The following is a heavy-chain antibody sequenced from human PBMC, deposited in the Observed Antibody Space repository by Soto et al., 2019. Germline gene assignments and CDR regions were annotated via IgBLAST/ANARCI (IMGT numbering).Heavy chain of an antibody. CDR3: ARFAKGQNTKLESWYVFDI. D-gene: IGHD6-13*01. V-gene: IGHV4-31*03. J-gene: IGHJ4*02. Sequence: NPSETLSLTCTVSGGSMRSGGYFWSWIRQHPGKGLEWIGNIYYSGGTYYNPSLESRVDISVDTSKSEFTLKVDSVTAADTAMYFCARFAKGQNTKLESWYVFDIWGQGTLVTVYS. CDR1: GGSMRSGGYF. CDR2: IYYSGGT.